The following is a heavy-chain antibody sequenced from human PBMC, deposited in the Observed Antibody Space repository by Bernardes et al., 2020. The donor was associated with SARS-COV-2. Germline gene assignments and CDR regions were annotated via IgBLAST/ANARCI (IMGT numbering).Heavy chain of an antibody. CDR2: ISWNSGSI. J-gene: IGHJ6*02. D-gene: IGHD2-15*01. CDR3: ARELVVVAATGQSYYYGMDV. CDR1: GFTFDDYA. V-gene: IGHV3-9*01. Sequence: GGSLRLACAGSGFTFDDYAMHWVRQAPGKGLEWVSGISWNSGSIGYADSVKGRFTIARDNAKNSLYLQMNSLRAEDTALYYCARELVVVAATGQSYYYGMDVWGQGPTVTVSS.